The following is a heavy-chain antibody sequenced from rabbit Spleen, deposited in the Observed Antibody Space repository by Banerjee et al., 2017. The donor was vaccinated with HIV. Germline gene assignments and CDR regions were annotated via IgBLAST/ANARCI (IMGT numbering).Heavy chain of an antibody. J-gene: IGHJ3*01. D-gene: IGHD7-1*01. CDR2: IYTGSDST. CDR3: ARSSYSGGGGDGGYSLTRLDL. V-gene: IGHV1S40*01. Sequence: ESGGDLVKPGASLTLTCTASGVSFNFNNYMCWVRQAPGKGLEWIGCIYTGSDSTYYASWAKGRFTISRTSSTTVTLQMTSLTAADTATYFCARSSYSGGGGDGGYSLTRLDLWGPGTLVTVS. CDR1: GVSFNFNNY.